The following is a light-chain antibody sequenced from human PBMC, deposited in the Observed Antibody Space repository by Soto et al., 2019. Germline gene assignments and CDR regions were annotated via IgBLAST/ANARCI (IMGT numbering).Light chain of an antibody. CDR3: ATWDPSLSGNII. Sequence: QSVLTQPPSTSGTPGQRVTIPCFGSSSNIGGNYVFWYQHLPGTAPKLLIYRNNQRPSGVPDRFSGSKSGTSASLAISGLRAEDEADYYCATWDPSLSGNIIFGGGTQLTVL. V-gene: IGLV1-47*01. CDR2: RNN. J-gene: IGLJ7*01. CDR1: SSNIGGNY.